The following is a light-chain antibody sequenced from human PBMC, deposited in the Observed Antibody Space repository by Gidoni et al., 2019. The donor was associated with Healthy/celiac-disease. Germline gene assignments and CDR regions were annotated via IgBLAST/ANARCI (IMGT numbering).Light chain of an antibody. V-gene: IGLV2-11*01. Sequence: QSALNQPRSVSGSPGQSVTISCTGTSSSGGGDNYVSWYPQQPGKAPKLMSYDVSKRPSGFPFRFSGSKSGNTASLTISGLQAEDEADYYCCSYAGSYPWVFGGGTKLTVL. CDR2: DVS. CDR3: CSYAGSYPWV. J-gene: IGLJ3*02. CDR1: SSSGGGDNY.